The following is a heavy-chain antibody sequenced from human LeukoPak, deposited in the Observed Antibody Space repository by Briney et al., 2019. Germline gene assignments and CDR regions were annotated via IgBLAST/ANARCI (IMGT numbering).Heavy chain of an antibody. D-gene: IGHD6-6*01. Sequence: PGGSLRLSCAASGFTFSIYPMSCARQAPGKGLEWVSAISGSGGSTYYADSVKGRFTISRDNSKNTLYLQMNSRSAEDTAVYYCAKGRGSRIAARPYYFDYWGQGTLVTVSS. V-gene: IGHV3-23*01. CDR2: ISGSGGST. CDR3: AKGRGSRIAARPYYFDY. J-gene: IGHJ4*02. CDR1: GFTFSIYP.